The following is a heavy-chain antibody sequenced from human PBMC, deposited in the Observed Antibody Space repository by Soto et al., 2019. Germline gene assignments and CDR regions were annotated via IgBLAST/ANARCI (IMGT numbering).Heavy chain of an antibody. CDR3: ARDGSGHDLSDGPWYFDS. V-gene: IGHV4-59*01. Sequence: QLQLQESGPGLVKPSETLSLTCTVSGGSISTSYWRWIRQPPGKGLEWLGYVYHIGSTKYNPSLKNRVTISIDTSQNQFSLKLESVSAADTALYYCARDGSGHDLSDGPWYFDSWGQGTPVTVSS. J-gene: IGHJ4*02. CDR1: GGSISTSY. CDR2: VYHIGST. D-gene: IGHD3-10*01.